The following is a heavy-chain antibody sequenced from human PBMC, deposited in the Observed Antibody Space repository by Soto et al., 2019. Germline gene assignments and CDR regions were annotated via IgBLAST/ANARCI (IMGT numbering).Heavy chain of an antibody. D-gene: IGHD5-18*01. CDR3: ARVGYSYGYPTYYFDY. Sequence: SETLSLTCTVSGGSISSGGYYWSWIRQHPGKGLEWIGYIYYSGSTYYNPSLKSRVTISVDTSKNQFSLKLSSVTAADTAVYYCARVGYSYGYPTYYFDYWGQGTLVTVSS. CDR1: GGSISSGGYY. CDR2: IYYSGST. V-gene: IGHV4-31*03. J-gene: IGHJ4*02.